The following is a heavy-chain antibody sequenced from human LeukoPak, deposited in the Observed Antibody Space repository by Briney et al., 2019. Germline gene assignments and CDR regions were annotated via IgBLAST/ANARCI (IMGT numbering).Heavy chain of an antibody. CDR1: GGSISSYY. CDR2: IYTSGST. J-gene: IGHJ5*02. CDR3: ARGYCSSTSRHNWFDP. V-gene: IGHV4-4*07. D-gene: IGHD2-2*01. Sequence: SETLSLTCTVSGGSISSYYWSWIRQPAGKGLEWIGRIYTSGSTNYNPSLKSRVTMSVDTYKNQLSLKLSSVTAEDTAVYYCARGYCSSTSRHNWFDPWGQGTLVTVSS.